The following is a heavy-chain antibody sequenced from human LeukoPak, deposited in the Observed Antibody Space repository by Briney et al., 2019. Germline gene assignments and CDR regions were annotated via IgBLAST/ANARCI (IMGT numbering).Heavy chain of an antibody. Sequence: AGGSLRLSCAASGFTFSSYAMSWVRQAPGKGLGWVSAISGSGGSTYYADSVKGRFTISRDNSKTTLYLQMKSLRAEDTAVYYCAKATQGFYYYYMDVWGKGNTVTVSS. CDR2: ISGSGGST. CDR1: GFTFSSYA. V-gene: IGHV3-23*01. J-gene: IGHJ6*03. CDR3: AKATQGFYYYYMDV.